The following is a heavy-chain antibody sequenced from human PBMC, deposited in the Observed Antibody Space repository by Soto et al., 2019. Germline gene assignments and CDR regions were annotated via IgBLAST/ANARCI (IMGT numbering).Heavy chain of an antibody. D-gene: IGHD2-2*01. Sequence: QVQLVQSGAEVKKPGSSVKVSCKASGGTFSSYAISWVRRAPGQGLEWMGGIIPSFGKANYAQKFQGRVTITTDESTSTAYMELSSLRSEDTAVYYCARGLNIVVVPAAPMDLWGQGTTVTVSS. J-gene: IGHJ6*02. CDR2: IIPSFGKA. CDR3: ARGLNIVVVPAAPMDL. V-gene: IGHV1-69*01. CDR1: GGTFSSYA.